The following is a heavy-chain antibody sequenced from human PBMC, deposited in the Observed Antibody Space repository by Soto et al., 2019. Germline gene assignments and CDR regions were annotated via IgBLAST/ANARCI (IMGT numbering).Heavy chain of an antibody. CDR2: INHSGST. D-gene: IGHD3-10*01. CDR3: ARSDGSGSYYPFDY. CDR1: GGSFSGYS. J-gene: IGHJ4*02. V-gene: IGHV4-34*01. Sequence: QVQLQQWGAGLLKPSETLSLTCAVYGGSFSGYSWSWIRQPPGKGLEWIGEINHSGSTNYNPSLKSRVTISVDTSKNQFSLKLSSVTAADTAVYYCARSDGSGSYYPFDYWGQGTLVTVSS.